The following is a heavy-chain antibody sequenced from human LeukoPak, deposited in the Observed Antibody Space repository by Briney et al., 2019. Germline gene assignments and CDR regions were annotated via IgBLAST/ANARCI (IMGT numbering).Heavy chain of an antibody. V-gene: IGHV1-69*13. J-gene: IGHJ5*02. CDR2: IIPIFGTA. Sequence: GASVKVSCKASGGTFSSYAISWVRQAPGQGLEWMGGIIPIFGTANYAQKFQGRVTITADESTSTAYMELSSLRSEDMAVYYCARAYTPYSYDLNWFDPWGQGTLVTISS. CDR3: ARAYTPYSYDLNWFDP. CDR1: GGTFSSYA. D-gene: IGHD1-26*01.